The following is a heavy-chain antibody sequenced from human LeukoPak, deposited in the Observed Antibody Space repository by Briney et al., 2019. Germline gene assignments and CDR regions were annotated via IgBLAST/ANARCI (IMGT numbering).Heavy chain of an antibody. D-gene: IGHD4-23*01. Sequence: GSSVKVSCKASGGTFSSYAISWVRQAPGQGLEWMGRIIPIFGIANYAQKFQGRVTITADKSTSTAYMELSSLRSEDTAVYYCTAGGRTTVVTGRDTKFDYWGQGTLVTVSS. CDR2: IIPIFGIA. V-gene: IGHV1-69*04. CDR3: TAGGRTTVVTGRDTKFDY. J-gene: IGHJ4*02. CDR1: GGTFSSYA.